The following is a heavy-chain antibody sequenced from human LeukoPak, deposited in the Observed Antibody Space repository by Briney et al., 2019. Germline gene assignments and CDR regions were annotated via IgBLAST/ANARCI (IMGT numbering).Heavy chain of an antibody. CDR3: ARALCSSGWYVG. CDR2: IYHSGST. CDR1: GYSISSGYY. J-gene: IGHJ4*02. D-gene: IGHD6-19*01. V-gene: IGHV4-38-2*01. Sequence: PSETLSLTCAVSGYSISSGYYWGWIRQPPGKGLEWIGSIYHSGSTYYNPSLKSRVTISVDTSKNQFSLKLSSVTAADTAVYYCARALCSSGWYVGWGQGTLVTVSS.